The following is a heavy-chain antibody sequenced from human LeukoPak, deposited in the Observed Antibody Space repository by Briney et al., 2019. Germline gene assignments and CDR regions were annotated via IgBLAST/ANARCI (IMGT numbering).Heavy chain of an antibody. CDR3: ARQSTAPPLFKYYGVDV. CDR1: GGSISGYY. J-gene: IGHJ6*02. V-gene: IGHV4-59*08. Sequence: PSETLSLTCTVSGGSISGYYWSWIRQPPGEGLEYIGHIFYNGYTTYNPSLKSRVSISVDTSKDQFSMKLSSMTAADTAVYYCARQSTAPPLFKYYGVDVWGQGTTVIVSS. CDR2: IFYNGYT. D-gene: IGHD2-21*01.